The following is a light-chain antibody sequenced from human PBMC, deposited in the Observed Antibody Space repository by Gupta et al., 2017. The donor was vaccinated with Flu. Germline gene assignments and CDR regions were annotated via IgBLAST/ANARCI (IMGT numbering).Light chain of an antibody. CDR2: GGS. CDR3: HQDGTSPVT. Sequence: ENVLTQSPGTLSLSPGERATLSCRASQYVTSSYVAWYQQKPGQAPRLLIFGGSNRATGIPDRFWGSGSATDFTLTINRLEPEDSAVYFCHQDGTSPVTFGGGTKVEI. J-gene: IGKJ4*01. V-gene: IGKV3-20*01. CDR1: QYVTSSY.